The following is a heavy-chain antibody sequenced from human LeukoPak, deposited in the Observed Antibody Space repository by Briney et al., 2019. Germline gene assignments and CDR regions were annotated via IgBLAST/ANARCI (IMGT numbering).Heavy chain of an antibody. CDR3: ARDGRLRGMDV. Sequence: ASVKVSCKASGYTFTGYYIHWVRQAPGQGLEWMGWINPNSGVTDYAQKFQGRVTMTRDTAITTAYMELSRLRSDDTAVYYCARDGRLRGMDVWGQGTTVTFSS. CDR1: GYTFTGYY. V-gene: IGHV1-2*02. J-gene: IGHJ6*02. CDR2: INPNSGVT.